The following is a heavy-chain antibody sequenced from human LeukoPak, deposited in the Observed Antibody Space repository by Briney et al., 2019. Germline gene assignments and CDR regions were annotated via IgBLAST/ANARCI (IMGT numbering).Heavy chain of an antibody. J-gene: IGHJ4*02. Sequence: SETLSLTCAVYGGSFSGYYWSWIRQPPGKGLEWIGEINHSGSTNYNPSLRSRVTISVDTSKNQFSLKLSSVTAADTAVYYCARGRVAAGHWGQGTLVTVSS. D-gene: IGHD2-15*01. CDR3: ARGRVAAGH. CDR1: GGSFSGYY. V-gene: IGHV4-34*01. CDR2: INHSGST.